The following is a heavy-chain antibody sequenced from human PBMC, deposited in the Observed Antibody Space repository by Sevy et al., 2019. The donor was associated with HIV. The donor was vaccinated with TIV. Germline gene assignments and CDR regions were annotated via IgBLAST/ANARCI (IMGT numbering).Heavy chain of an antibody. D-gene: IGHD1-1*01. CDR3: ARAVLEISTWRSDY. J-gene: IGHJ4*02. V-gene: IGHV3-21*01. Sequence: GGSLRLSCAASGFTFSSYRMTWVRQAPGKGLEWVSCISSTSAYINYADSVKGRFTISRENAKNLLYLQMDSLRAEDTAIYYCARAVLEISTWRSDYWGQGTLVTVSS. CDR1: GFTFSSYR. CDR2: ISSTSAYI.